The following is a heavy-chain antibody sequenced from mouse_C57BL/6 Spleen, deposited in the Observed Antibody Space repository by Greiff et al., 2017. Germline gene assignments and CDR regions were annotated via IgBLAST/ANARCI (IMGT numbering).Heavy chain of an antibody. CDR2: ISYDGSN. Sequence: EVKLVESGPGLVKPSQSLSLTCSVTGYSITSGYYWNWIRQFPGNKLEWMGYISYDGSNNYNPSLKNRISITRDTSKNQFFLKLNSVTTEDTATYYCATYGNYDAMDYWGQGTSVTVSS. V-gene: IGHV3-6*01. J-gene: IGHJ4*01. CDR1: GYSITSGYY. D-gene: IGHD2-1*01. CDR3: ATYGNYDAMDY.